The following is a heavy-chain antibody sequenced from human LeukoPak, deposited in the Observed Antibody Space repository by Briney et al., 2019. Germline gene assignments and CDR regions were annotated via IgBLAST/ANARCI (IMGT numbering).Heavy chain of an antibody. D-gene: IGHD6-13*01. J-gene: IGHJ6*02. CDR2: ISGSGGST. CDR3: AKAASSSWPSYYYGMDV. CDR1: RFQFSSYA. V-gene: IGHV3-23*01. Sequence: GGSLRLSCVASRFQFSSYAMSWVRQAPGKGLEWVSVISGSGGSTYYADSVKGRFTISKDNSKNTVYLQMSSLRVDDTAVYYCAKAASSSWPSYYYGMDVWGQGTTVTVSS.